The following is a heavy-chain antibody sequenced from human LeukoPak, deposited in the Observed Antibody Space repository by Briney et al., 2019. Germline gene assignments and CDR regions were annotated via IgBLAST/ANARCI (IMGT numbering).Heavy chain of an antibody. CDR2: IIPILGIA. J-gene: IGHJ4*02. CDR3: ARDRPLGYYDGSGYYSDY. CDR1: GGTFSSYA. Sequence: GSSVKVSCKASGGTFSSYAISWVRQAPGQGLEWMGRIIPILGIANYAQKFQGRVTITADKSTSTAYMELSSLRSEDTAVYYCARDRPLGYYDGSGYYSDYWGQGTLVTVSS. V-gene: IGHV1-69*04. D-gene: IGHD3-22*01.